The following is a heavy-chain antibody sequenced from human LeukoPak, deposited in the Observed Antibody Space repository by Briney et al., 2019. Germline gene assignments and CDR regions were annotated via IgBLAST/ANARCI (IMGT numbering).Heavy chain of an antibody. D-gene: IGHD3-3*01. V-gene: IGHV3-48*01. Sequence: GGSLRLSCAASGFTFSSYSMNWVRQAPGKGLEWVSYISSGSSTIYYADSVKGRFTVSRDNTKNSLYLQMNSLRAEDTAVYYCARFWSGNYWGQGTLVTVSS. J-gene: IGHJ4*02. CDR3: ARFWSGNY. CDR1: GFTFSSYS. CDR2: ISSGSSTI.